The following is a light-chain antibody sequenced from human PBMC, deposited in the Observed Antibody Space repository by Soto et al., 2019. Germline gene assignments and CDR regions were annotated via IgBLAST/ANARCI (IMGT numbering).Light chain of an antibody. J-gene: IGKJ4*01. CDR2: KAS. V-gene: IGKV1-5*03. CDR3: QQYNSS. CDR1: QRIGSW. Sequence: IQMTQSPSTMSASVGDRVTITCRASQRIGSWLAWYQQKPGKAPKLLIYKASSLESGVPSRVSGSGSGTEFTLTISSLQPDDFAKYYCQQYNSSFGGGTKVEIK.